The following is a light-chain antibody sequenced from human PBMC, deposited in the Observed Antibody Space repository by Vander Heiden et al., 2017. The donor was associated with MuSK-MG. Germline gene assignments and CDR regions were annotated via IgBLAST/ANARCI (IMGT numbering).Light chain of an antibody. CDR3: QQYNYTPPWT. Sequence: DIATSQSPDSLALSPGARATINCKSSQSVLSRTNNKNYLAWYQQKPGQPPKLLIYWASTRESGVPGRFSGSGSGTDFTLTISSLQAEDVAVYCCQQYNYTPPWTFGQGTKVEVK. CDR2: WAS. CDR1: QSVLSRTNNKNY. V-gene: IGKV4-1*01. J-gene: IGKJ1*01.